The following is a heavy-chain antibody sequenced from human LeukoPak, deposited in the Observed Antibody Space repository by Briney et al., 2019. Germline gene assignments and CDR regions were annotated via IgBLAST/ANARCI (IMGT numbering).Heavy chain of an antibody. J-gene: IGHJ4*02. V-gene: IGHV4-39*01. Sequence: SETLSLTCTASGGSISSTSYYWGWIRQPPGKGLEWIGSIYYSGSTYYNPSLKSRVTISVDTSKNQFSLKLSSVTAADTAVYYCARHWVGDHGRPLYYFDYWGQGTLVTVSS. CDR3: ARHWVGDHGRPLYYFDY. CDR2: IYYSGST. D-gene: IGHD4-17*01. CDR1: GGSISSTSYY.